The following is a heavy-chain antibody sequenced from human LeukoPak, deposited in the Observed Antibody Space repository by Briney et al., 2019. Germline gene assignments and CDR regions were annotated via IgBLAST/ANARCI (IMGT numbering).Heavy chain of an antibody. CDR2: INYSGST. J-gene: IGHJ5*02. CDR3: ARLQQQLVGGNWFDP. Sequence: PSETLSLTCTVSGGSVSSTTYYWSWIRQPPGKGLEWIASINYSGSTYYNPSLKSRVTISVDTSKNQFSLKLSSVTAADTAVYYCARLQQQLVGGNWFDPWGQGTLVTVSS. V-gene: IGHV4-39*01. CDR1: GGSVSSTTYY. D-gene: IGHD6-13*01.